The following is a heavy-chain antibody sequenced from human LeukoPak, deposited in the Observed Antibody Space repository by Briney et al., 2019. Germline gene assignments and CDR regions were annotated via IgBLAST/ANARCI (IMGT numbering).Heavy chain of an antibody. J-gene: IGHJ4*02. CDR1: GGSISSYY. V-gene: IGHV4-59*08. Sequence: SGTLSLTRTVSGGSISSYYWSWIRQPPGKGLEWIGYIYYSGSTNYSPSLKSRVTISVDTSKNQFSLRLTSVTAADTAVYYCARQTGSGLFILPGGQGTLVTVSS. D-gene: IGHD3/OR15-3a*01. CDR2: IYYSGST. CDR3: ARQTGSGLFILP.